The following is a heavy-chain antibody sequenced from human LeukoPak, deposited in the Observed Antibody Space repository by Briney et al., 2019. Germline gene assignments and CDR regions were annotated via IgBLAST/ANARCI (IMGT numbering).Heavy chain of an antibody. CDR1: GFTFDDYA. CDR2: ISSSSSYI. D-gene: IGHD3-22*01. CDR3: ARGADYYDSSGYYYHLDY. Sequence: GGSLRLSCAASGFTFDDYAMHWVRQAPGKGLEWVSSISSSSSYIYYADSVKGRFTISRDNAKNSLYLQMNSLRAEDTAVYYCARGADYYDSSGYYYHLDYWGQGTLVTVSS. V-gene: IGHV3-21*01. J-gene: IGHJ4*02.